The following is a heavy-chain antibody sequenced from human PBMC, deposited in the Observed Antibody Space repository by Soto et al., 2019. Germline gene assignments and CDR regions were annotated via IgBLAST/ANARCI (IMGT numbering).Heavy chain of an antibody. D-gene: IGHD2-15*01. V-gene: IGHV3-30-3*01. J-gene: IGHJ6*02. CDR2: LSYDGNNK. Sequence: QVQLVESGGGVVQPGRSLRLSCAASGFTFSNYAMYWVRQAPGKGLEWVAVLSYDGNNKYYADSVKGRFTISRDNSKITLYLQVNSMRVEDTAVYYCARAGCDGGSCYTHVGLRYGMCVWGQGTTVTVSS. CDR3: ARAGCDGGSCYTHVGLRYGMCV. CDR1: GFTFSNYA.